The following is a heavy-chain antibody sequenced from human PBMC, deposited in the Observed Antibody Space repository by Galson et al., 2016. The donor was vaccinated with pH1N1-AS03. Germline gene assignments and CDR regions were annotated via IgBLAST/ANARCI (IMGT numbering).Heavy chain of an antibody. J-gene: IGHJ4*02. D-gene: IGHD4-23*01. CDR1: GFSHSASGVA. CDR3: AHRHGGNSHYFGY. CDR2: IYWDDDK. V-gene: IGHV2-5*02. Sequence: PALVKPPQTLTLTCTLSGFSHSASGVAVAWIRQPPGKALEWLALIYWDDDKRYSPSLRDKLTITKDSSTNQVDLTMTNMDPVDTATYYCAHRHGGNSHYFGYWGPGTLVTVSS.